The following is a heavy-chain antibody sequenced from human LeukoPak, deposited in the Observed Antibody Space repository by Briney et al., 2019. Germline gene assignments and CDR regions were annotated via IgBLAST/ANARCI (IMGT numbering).Heavy chain of an antibody. CDR2: ISGSGGST. V-gene: IGHV3-23*01. CDR3: ARQADSSGYEGFDY. CDR1: GFTFRSYA. J-gene: IGHJ4*02. D-gene: IGHD3-22*01. Sequence: GGSLRLSCAASGFTFRSYAMSWVRQAPGKGLEWVSAISGSGGSTYYADSVKGRFTISRDNSKNTLYPQMNSLRAEDTAVYYCARQADSSGYEGFDYWGQGTLVTVSS.